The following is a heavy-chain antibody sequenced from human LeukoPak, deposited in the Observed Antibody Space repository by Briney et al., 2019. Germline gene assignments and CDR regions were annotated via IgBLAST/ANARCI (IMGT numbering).Heavy chain of an antibody. D-gene: IGHD3-22*01. CDR3: ARAVFEDYYDSSGHDAFDY. CDR2: ISSSGSTI. J-gene: IGHJ4*02. CDR1: GFTFSDYY. Sequence: GGSLRLSCAASGFTFSDYYMSWIRQAPGKGLEWVSYISSSGSTIYYADSVKGRFTISRDNAKNSLYLQMNSLRAEDTAVYYCARAVFEDYYDSSGHDAFDYWGQGTLVTVSS. V-gene: IGHV3-11*01.